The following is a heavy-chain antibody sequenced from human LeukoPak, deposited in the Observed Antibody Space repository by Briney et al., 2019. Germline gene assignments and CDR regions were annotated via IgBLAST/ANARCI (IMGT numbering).Heavy chain of an antibody. V-gene: IGHV3-7*01. D-gene: IGHD2-2*01. CDR2: IKRDGSEK. CDR3: ARGYCSSTSCCPDY. Sequence: PGGSLRLSCAASGFTFSSYWMNWVRQAPGKGLEWVAYIKRDGSEKYYVDSVKGRFTISRDNAKNSLYLQMNSLRAEDTAVYYCARGYCSSTSCCPDYWGQGTLVTVSS. CDR1: GFTFSSYW. J-gene: IGHJ4*02.